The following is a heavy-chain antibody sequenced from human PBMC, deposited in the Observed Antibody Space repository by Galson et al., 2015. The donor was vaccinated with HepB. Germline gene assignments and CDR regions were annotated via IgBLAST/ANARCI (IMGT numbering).Heavy chain of an antibody. V-gene: IGHV3-64D*06. CDR2: ISGNGGST. CDR1: AFTFSSYA. J-gene: IGHJ5*01. Sequence: SLRLSCAASAFTFSSYAMHWVRQAPGKGLEYVSAISGNGGSTYYADSVKGRFTISRDNSKNTLYLQMSSLRAEDTAVYYCVKDRDGIIMVRGVIFDSGGQGTLVTASS. CDR3: VKDRDGIIMVRGVIFDS. D-gene: IGHD3-10*01.